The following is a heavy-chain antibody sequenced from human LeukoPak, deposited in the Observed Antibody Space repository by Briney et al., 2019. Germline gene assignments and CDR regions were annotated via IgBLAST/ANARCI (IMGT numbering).Heavy chain of an antibody. CDR3: ASSSSPRPDY. J-gene: IGHJ4*02. D-gene: IGHD6-13*01. Sequence: SETLSLTCAVSGGSISSSNWWSWVRQPPGKGLEWIGEINHSGSTNYNPSLKSRVTISVDTSKNQFSLKLSSVTAADTAVYYCASSSSPRPDYWGQGTLVTVSS. CDR1: GGSISSSNW. CDR2: INHSGST. V-gene: IGHV4-4*02.